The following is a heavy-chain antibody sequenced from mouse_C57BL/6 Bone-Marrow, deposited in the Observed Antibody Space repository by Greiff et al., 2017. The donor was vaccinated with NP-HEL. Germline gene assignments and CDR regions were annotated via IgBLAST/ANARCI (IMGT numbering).Heavy chain of an antibody. Sequence: EVMLVESGGDLVKPGGSLKLSCAASGFTFSSYGMSWVRQTPDKRLEWVATISSGGSYTYYPDSVKGRCTISRDNAKNTLYLQMSSLKSEDTAIYYCARHPTVVATEGYFDYWGQGTTLTVSS. D-gene: IGHD1-1*01. CDR3: ARHPTVVATEGYFDY. CDR1: GFTFSSYG. J-gene: IGHJ2*01. V-gene: IGHV5-6*01. CDR2: ISSGGSYT.